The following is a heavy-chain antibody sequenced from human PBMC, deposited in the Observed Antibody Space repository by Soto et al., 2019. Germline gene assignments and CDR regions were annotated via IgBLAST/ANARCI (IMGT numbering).Heavy chain of an antibody. V-gene: IGHV3-15*07. CDR2: IKSKTDGGTT. CDR3: TTDMIWKRTSGGY. CDR1: SVSNAW. D-gene: IGHD3-22*01. Sequence: SVSNAWMNWVRQAPGKGLEWVGRIKSKTDGGTTDYAAPVKGRFTISRDDSKNTLYLQMNSLKTEDTAVYYCTTDMIWKRTSGGYWGQGTLVTVSS. J-gene: IGHJ4*02.